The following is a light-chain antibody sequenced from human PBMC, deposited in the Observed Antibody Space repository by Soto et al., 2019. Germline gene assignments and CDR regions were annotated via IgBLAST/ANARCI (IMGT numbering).Light chain of an antibody. V-gene: IGKV1-39*01. J-gene: IGKJ1*01. CDR1: QSIASF. CDR3: QRSSSTPLT. Sequence: DIQMSQSPSSLSASVGDTVTITCRASQSIASFLNWYQQKPGKAPKILIYAASSLQSGVPSRFRGSGSGTDFTLTISSLQPEDSGTYYCQRSSSTPLTFGRGTKVEIK. CDR2: AAS.